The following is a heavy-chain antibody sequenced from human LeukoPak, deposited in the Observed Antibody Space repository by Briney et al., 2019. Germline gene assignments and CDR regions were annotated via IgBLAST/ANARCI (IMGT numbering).Heavy chain of an antibody. J-gene: IGHJ4*02. CDR1: GFTFSIYS. Sequence: GGSLRLSCAASGFTFSIYSMNWVRQAPGKGLEWVSGISWNSGSIGYADSVKGRFTISRDNAKNSLYLQMNSLRAEDTALYYCAKDLSMIVVAPGYWGQGTLVTVSS. CDR3: AKDLSMIVVAPGY. CDR2: ISWNSGSI. D-gene: IGHD3-22*01. V-gene: IGHV3-9*01.